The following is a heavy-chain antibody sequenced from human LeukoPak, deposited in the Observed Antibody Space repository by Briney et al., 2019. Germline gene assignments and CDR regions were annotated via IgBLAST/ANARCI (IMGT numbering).Heavy chain of an antibody. CDR1: GFTFSSYA. CDR2: ISCDGSNK. J-gene: IGHJ3*02. CDR3: AVQSPYSSSWYGAFDI. V-gene: IGHV3-30-3*01. D-gene: IGHD6-13*01. Sequence: PAGGSPRLSCAASGFTFSSYAMHWVRQAPGKGLEWVAVISCDGSNKYYADSVKGRFTISRDNSKNTLYLQMNSLRAEDTAVYYCAVQSPYSSSWYGAFDIWGQGTMVTVSS.